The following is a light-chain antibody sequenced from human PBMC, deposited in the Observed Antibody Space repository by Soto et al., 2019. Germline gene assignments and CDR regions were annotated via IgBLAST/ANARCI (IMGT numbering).Light chain of an antibody. CDR3: QQYANLPPFT. CDR2: DAS. J-gene: IGKJ2*01. CDR1: QDISNY. V-gene: IGKV1-33*01. Sequence: DIQMTQSPSSLSASVGDRVTITCQASQDISNYLNWYQQKPGKAPKLLIYDASNLETGVPSRFSGSGAGTDFTFTISNLQPEDIETYYCQQYANLPPFTFGQGTKL.